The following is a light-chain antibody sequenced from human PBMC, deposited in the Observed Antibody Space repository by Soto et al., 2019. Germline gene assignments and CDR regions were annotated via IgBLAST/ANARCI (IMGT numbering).Light chain of an antibody. CDR3: SSYAGSNLWV. CDR1: SSDVGNYKY. Sequence: QSALTQSPSASGSPGQSVTISCTGTSSDVGNYKYVSWYQQHPGKAPKLMIYEVSKRPSGVPDRFSGSKSGNTASLTVSGLQVEDEADYYCSSYAGSNLWVFGGGTKLPV. V-gene: IGLV2-8*01. J-gene: IGLJ3*02. CDR2: EVS.